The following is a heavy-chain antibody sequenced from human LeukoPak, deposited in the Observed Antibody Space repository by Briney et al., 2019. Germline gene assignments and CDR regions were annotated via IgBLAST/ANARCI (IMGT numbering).Heavy chain of an antibody. J-gene: IGHJ6*03. CDR2: VHYSGST. Sequence: PSETLSLTCTDSGGSISSYYWSWIRQPPGKGLQWIGFVHYSGSTHYNPSLKSRVTISVDTSKNQVSLKLTSVTAADTAVYYCARTEESGYNYGYFGYYYYMDVWGKGTTVTVSS. D-gene: IGHD5-18*01. V-gene: IGHV4-59*01. CDR3: ARTEESGYNYGYFGYYYYMDV. CDR1: GGSISSYY.